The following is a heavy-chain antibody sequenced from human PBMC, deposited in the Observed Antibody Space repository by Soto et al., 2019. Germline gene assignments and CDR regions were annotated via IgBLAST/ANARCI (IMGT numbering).Heavy chain of an antibody. J-gene: IGHJ4*02. D-gene: IGHD5-12*01. CDR3: VRVVAIPGYPDH. CDR2: IVPIVGTT. CDR1: GGTFSSYA. V-gene: IGHV1-69*12. Sequence: QVQLVQSGAEVRQPASSVKVSCKTSGGTFSSYAISWVRQAPGQGLEWMGGIVPIVGTTTYAQKFQGRVTITADEATSTAYMKLSRLRSDETAVYYCVRVVAIPGYPDHWGQGTLVTVSS.